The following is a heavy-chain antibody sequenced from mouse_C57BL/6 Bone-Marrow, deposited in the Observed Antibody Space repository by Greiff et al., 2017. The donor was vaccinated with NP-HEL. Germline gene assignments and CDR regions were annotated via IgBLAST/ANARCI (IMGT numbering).Heavy chain of an antibody. CDR2: ISSGGSYT. CDR3: ARQGDYDYAMDY. CDR1: GFTFSSYG. D-gene: IGHD2-4*01. J-gene: IGHJ4*01. Sequence: EVQVVESGGDLVKPGGSLKLSCAASGFTFSSYGMSWVRQTPDKRLEWVATISSGGSYTYYPDSVKGRVTISRDNAKNTLYLQMSSLKSEDTAMYYCARQGDYDYAMDYWGQGTSVTVSS. V-gene: IGHV5-6*01.